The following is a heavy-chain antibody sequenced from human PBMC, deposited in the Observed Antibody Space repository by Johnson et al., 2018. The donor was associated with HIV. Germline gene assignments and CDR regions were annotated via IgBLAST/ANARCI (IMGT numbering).Heavy chain of an antibody. Sequence: QVQLVESGGGVVQPGRSLRLSCAASGFTFSSYALHWVRQAPGKGLEWVAVISSQGSTSYYADSVKGRFTISRDNSKNTLYLQMNSLRAEDTAVYYCALISAAAGSDDAFDIWGQGTMVTVSS. CDR2: ISSQGSTS. CDR1: GFTFSSYA. D-gene: IGHD6-13*01. V-gene: IGHV3-30*04. CDR3: ALISAAAGSDDAFDI. J-gene: IGHJ3*02.